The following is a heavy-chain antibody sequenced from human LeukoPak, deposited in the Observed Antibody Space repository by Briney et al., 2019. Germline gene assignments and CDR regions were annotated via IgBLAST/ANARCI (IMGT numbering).Heavy chain of an antibody. CDR1: GFTFSSYS. CDR3: ARVGGSGFSFDY. CDR2: ISSSSSSYI. J-gene: IGHJ4*02. V-gene: IGHV3-21*01. Sequence: PGGSLRLSCAASGFTFSSYSMNWVRQAPGKGLEWVSSISSSSSSYIYYADSVKGRFTISRDNAKNSLYLQMNSLRAEDTAVYYCARVGGSGFSFDYWGQGTLVTVSS. D-gene: IGHD3-10*01.